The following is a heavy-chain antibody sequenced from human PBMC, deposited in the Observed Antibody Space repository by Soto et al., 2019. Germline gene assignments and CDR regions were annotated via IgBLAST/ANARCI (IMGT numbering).Heavy chain of an antibody. CDR1: GVSLTSSSYY. CDR3: VRSTIAPRLFMYPFDS. Sequence: PSETLSLTCTVSGVSLTSSSYYWGWIRQPPGKGLECIGNIYYDGNTYYNPSLKSRVTISLDTSKNQFSLRLNSVTAADTAVYYCVRSTIAPRLFMYPFDSWGQGTLVTVSS. D-gene: IGHD6-6*01. CDR2: IYYDGNT. V-gene: IGHV4-39*01. J-gene: IGHJ4*02.